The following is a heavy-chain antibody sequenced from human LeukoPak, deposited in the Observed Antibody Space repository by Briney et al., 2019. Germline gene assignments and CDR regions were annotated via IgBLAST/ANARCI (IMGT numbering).Heavy chain of an antibody. V-gene: IGHV3-21*01. CDR2: INVITGYI. J-gene: IGHJ6*04. Sequence: PGGSLRLSCAASGFSFENYNMNWVRQAPGKGLEWVAYINVITGYIYYADSLKGRFTISRDNAKKSLFLEMNSLRVEDTAVYYCAELGITMIGGVWGKGTTVTISS. CDR3: AELGITMIGGV. D-gene: IGHD3-10*02. CDR1: GFSFENYN.